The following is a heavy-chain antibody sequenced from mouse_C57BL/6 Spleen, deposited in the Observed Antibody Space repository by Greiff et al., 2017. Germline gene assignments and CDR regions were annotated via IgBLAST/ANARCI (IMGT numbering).Heavy chain of an antibody. CDR2: ISYDGSN. Sequence: EVKLMESGPGLVKPSQSLSLTCSVTGYSITSGYYWNWIRQFPGNKLEWMGYISYDGSNNYNPSLKNRHSITRDTSKNQFFLKLNSVTTEDTATYYCARDSLRYYYAMDHWGQGTSVTVSS. V-gene: IGHV3-6*01. D-gene: IGHD1-1*01. J-gene: IGHJ4*01. CDR1: GYSITSGYY. CDR3: ARDSLRYYYAMDH.